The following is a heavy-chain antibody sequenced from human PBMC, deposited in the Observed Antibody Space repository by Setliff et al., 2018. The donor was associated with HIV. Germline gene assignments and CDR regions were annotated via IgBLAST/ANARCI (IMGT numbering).Heavy chain of an antibody. CDR2: MNPNSGNT. Sequence: ASVKVSCKASGYTFTSNDINWVRQATGQGLEWMGWMNPNSGNTGYAQKFQGRVTMTRDTSISTAYMELSSLRSEDTAVYYGARGAWYSSGWYSSRYMDVWGKGTTVTVSS. V-gene: IGHV1-8*01. CDR3: ARGAWYSSGWYSSRYMDV. J-gene: IGHJ6*03. CDR1: GYTFTSND. D-gene: IGHD6-19*01.